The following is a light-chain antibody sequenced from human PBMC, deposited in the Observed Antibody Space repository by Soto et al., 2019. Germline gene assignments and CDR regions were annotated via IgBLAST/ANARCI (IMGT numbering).Light chain of an antibody. J-gene: IGKJ5*01. Sequence: EIVLTQSPGTLSLSPGERATLSCRASQSVSSYLAWYQQKPGQAPRLLIFDASSRAIGIPARFSGSGSGTDFTLTISSLEPEDSAVYYCQQRSNWPPITFGQGTRLEIK. CDR2: DAS. CDR1: QSVSSY. V-gene: IGKV3-11*01. CDR3: QQRSNWPPIT.